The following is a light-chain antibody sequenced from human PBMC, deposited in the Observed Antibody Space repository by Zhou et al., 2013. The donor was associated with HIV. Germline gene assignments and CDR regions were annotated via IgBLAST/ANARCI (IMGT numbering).Light chain of an antibody. CDR2: GAS. CDR1: ESITSH. J-gene: IGKJ1*01. CDR3: QQYSSYPWT. Sequence: DIQMTQSPSSLSASVGDRVTITCRASESITSHLNWFQQKPGKTPKLLIFGASRLQGGVPSRFSGRGSGTDFTLTISSLQPDDFATYYCQQYSSYPWTFGQGTKVEIK. V-gene: IGKV1-16*01.